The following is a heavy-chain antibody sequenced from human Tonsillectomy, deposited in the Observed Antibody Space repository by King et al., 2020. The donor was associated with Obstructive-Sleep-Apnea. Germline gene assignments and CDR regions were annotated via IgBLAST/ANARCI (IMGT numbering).Heavy chain of an antibody. D-gene: IGHD4-17*01. J-gene: IGHJ4*02. CDR1: GFTFSIHA. CDR3: AKDRPAVTPFDY. V-gene: IGHV3-23*04. Sequence: VQLVESGGGLVQPGGSLRLSCAASGFTFSIHAMTVVRQAPGKGREWVSAISGSGGCTYYADSVKGRVTISSDNSKNTLYLQMNSLRAEDTAVYYCAKDRPAVTPFDYWGQGTLVTVSS. CDR2: ISGSGGCT.